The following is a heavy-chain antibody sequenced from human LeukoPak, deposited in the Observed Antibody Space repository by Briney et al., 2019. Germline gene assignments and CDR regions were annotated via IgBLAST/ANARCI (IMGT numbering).Heavy chain of an antibody. CDR1: GFSFSNHG. Sequence: GGSLRLSCAASGFSFSNHGIHWVRQALGKGLEWVSLIWYDGSNKYYADSVKGRFTISRDDSKNTVYLQMNSLRAGDTSVYYCARDGEYCSAGCTSHSYSYGLDVWGQGTTVTVSS. D-gene: IGHD2-15*01. CDR3: ARDGEYCSAGCTSHSYSYGLDV. J-gene: IGHJ6*02. CDR2: IWYDGSNK. V-gene: IGHV3-33*01.